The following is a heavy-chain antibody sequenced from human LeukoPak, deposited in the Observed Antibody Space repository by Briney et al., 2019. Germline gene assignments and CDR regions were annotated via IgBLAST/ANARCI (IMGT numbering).Heavy chain of an antibody. V-gene: IGHV3-23*01. J-gene: IGHJ4*02. CDR1: GFTFSSYA. CDR2: ISGSGGST. D-gene: IGHD4-17*01. CDR3: ARVLSGDYVGY. Sequence: GGSLRLSCAASGFTFSSYAMSWVRQAPGKGLEWVSAISGSGGSTYYADSVKGRFTISRDNSKNTLYLQMNSLRVEDTAVFYCARVLSGDYVGYWGQGTLVTVSS.